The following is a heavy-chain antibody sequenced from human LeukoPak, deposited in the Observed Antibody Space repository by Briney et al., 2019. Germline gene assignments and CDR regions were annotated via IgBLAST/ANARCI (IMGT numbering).Heavy chain of an antibody. Sequence: ASVKVPCKASGYTFTNFYMHWVRQAPGQGLEWMGLINPSGGSTSYAQKFQGRVAMTRDTSTSTVYMELSSLRSEDTAVYYCARAHSGSYPGYWGQGTLLTVSP. V-gene: IGHV1-46*01. CDR3: ARAHSGSYPGY. CDR1: GYTFTNFY. CDR2: INPSGGST. J-gene: IGHJ4*02. D-gene: IGHD1-26*01.